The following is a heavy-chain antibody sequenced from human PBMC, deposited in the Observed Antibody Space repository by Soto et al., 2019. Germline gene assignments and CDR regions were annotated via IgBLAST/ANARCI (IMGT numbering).Heavy chain of an antibody. CDR2: ISYDGSNK. J-gene: IGHJ5*02. D-gene: IGHD3-3*01. CDR3: AKDGLLEWLPNWFDP. Sequence: HPGGSLRLSCAASGFTFSSYGMHWVRQAPGKGLEWVAVISYDGSNKYYADSVKGRFTISRDNSKNTLYLQMNSLRAEDTAVYYCAKDGLLEWLPNWFDPWGQGTLVTVSS. V-gene: IGHV3-30*18. CDR1: GFTFSSYG.